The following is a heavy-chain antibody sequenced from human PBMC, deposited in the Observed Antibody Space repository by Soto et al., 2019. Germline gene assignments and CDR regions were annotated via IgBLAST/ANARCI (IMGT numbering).Heavy chain of an antibody. CDR3: ARGISGVYYYDSSGYYSLHGHGYYYYGMDV. CDR2: MNPNSGNT. J-gene: IGHJ6*02. D-gene: IGHD3-22*01. CDR1: GYTFTSYD. V-gene: IGHV1-8*01. Sequence: ASVKVSCKASGYTFTSYDINWVRQATGQGLEWMGWMNPNSGNTGYALKFQGRVTMTRNTSISTAYMELSSLRSEDTAVYYCARGISGVYYYDSSGYYSLHGHGYYYYGMDVWGQGTTVTVSS.